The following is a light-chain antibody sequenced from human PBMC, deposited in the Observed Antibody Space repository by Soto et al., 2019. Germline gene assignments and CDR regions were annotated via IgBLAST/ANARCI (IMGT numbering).Light chain of an antibody. CDR2: EVT. CDR3: CAIDDTYAI. Sequence: QSALTQPRSASGSPGQSVTISCTGSSSDVGGYRHVSWFQQHPGKAPKLMIYEVTKRPSGVPDRSSGSKSGNPAYLTISGDEAEDESDNYYCAIDDTYAIFGGGTKVTVL. V-gene: IGLV2-11*01. CDR1: SSDVGGYRH. J-gene: IGLJ2*01.